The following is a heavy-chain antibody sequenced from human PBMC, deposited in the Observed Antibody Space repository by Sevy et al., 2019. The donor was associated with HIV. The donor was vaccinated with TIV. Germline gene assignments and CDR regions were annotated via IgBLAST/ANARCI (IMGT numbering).Heavy chain of an antibody. CDR3: ARVRRMGNQLWKADY. CDR2: INYTGNT. J-gene: IGHJ4*02. CDR1: GESFSDYY. D-gene: IGHD3-10*01. Sequence: SETLSLTCGVSGESFSDYYWSWICQPPRKGLEWIGEINYTGNTNDNPSLESRVRLSIDTSRKQFSLRLSSVTAADTAVYYCARVRRMGNQLWKADYWGQGTLVTVSS. V-gene: IGHV4-34*01.